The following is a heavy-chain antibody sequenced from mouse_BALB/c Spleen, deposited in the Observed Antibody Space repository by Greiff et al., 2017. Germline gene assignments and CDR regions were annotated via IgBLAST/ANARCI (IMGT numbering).Heavy chain of an antibody. CDR1: GYTFTSYV. Sequence: VQLKESGPELVKPGASVKMSCKASGYTFTSYVMHWVKQKPGQGLEWIGYINPYNDGTKYNEKFKGKATLTSDKSSSTAYMELSSLTSEDSAVYYCAGRVLLGYAMDYWGQGTSVTVSS. CDR3: AGRVLLGYAMDY. D-gene: IGHD3-1*01. V-gene: IGHV1-14*01. J-gene: IGHJ4*01. CDR2: INPYNDGT.